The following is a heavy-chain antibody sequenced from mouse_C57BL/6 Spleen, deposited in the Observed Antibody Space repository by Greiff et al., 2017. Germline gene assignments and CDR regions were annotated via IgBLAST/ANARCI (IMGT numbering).Heavy chain of an antibody. CDR2: IWSDGST. CDR1: GFSLTSYG. Sequence: QVQLKESGPGLVAPSQSLSITCTVSGFSLTSYGVHWVRQPPGKGLEWLVVIWSDGSTTYNSALKSRLSISKDNSKNQVFLKMNSLQTDDTAMYYCARHGDYDYAMDYWGQGTSVTVSS. J-gene: IGHJ4*01. D-gene: IGHD2-4*01. V-gene: IGHV2-6-1*01. CDR3: ARHGDYDYAMDY.